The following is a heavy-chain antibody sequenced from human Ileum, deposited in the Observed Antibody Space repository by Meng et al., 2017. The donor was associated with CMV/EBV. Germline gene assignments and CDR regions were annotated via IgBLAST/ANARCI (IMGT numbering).Heavy chain of an antibody. Sequence: ITLKELGPILVKPQPTLTLTCTFSGFSLSTNTVGVGWIRQPPGKALEWLALIYWDDDKRYSPSLKSRLTITKDTSKNQVVLTMTNMDPVDTATYYCAHIPRGYTGGWGYFDYWGQGTLVTVSS. CDR2: IYWDDDK. CDR3: AHIPRGYTGGWGYFDY. J-gene: IGHJ4*02. V-gene: IGHV2-5*02. CDR1: GFSLSTNTVG. D-gene: IGHD6-19*01.